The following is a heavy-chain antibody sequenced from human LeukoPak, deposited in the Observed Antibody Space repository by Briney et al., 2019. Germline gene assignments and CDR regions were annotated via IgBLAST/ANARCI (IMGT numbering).Heavy chain of an antibody. D-gene: IGHD3-22*01. CDR1: GFSFSTYA. Sequence: GGSLRLSCAASGFSFSTYAMSWVRQAPARGPEWVSSIRGGGETFYADSVKGRFTLSRDDSRNTVYLQLNNLRVEDTAVYFCAKRGVVIRVILVGFHKEANYFDSWGQGALVTVSS. J-gene: IGHJ4*02. CDR3: AKRGVVIRVILVGFHKEANYFDS. CDR2: IRGGGET. V-gene: IGHV3-23*01.